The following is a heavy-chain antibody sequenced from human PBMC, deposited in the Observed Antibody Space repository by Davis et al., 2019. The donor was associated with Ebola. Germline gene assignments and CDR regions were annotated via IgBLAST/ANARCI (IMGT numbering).Heavy chain of an antibody. CDR2: IYYSGST. D-gene: IGHD2-2*01. CDR1: GGSISSYY. V-gene: IGHV4-59*01. J-gene: IGHJ5*02. Sequence: PSETLSLTCTVSGGSISSYYWSWIRQPPGKGLEWIGYIYYSGSTNYNPSLKSRVTISVDTSKNQFSLKLSSVTAADTAVYYCARDEGYCSSTSCLYNWFDPWGQGTLVTVSS. CDR3: ARDEGYCSSTSCLYNWFDP.